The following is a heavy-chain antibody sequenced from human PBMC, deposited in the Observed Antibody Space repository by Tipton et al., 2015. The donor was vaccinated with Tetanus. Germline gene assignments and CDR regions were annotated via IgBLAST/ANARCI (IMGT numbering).Heavy chain of an antibody. V-gene: IGHV3-23*01. CDR1: PSTFSGYA. CDR2: VSAVGDTT. J-gene: IGHJ2*01. D-gene: IGHD3-10*01. CDR3: AKDRGSRALWYFDL. Sequence: SLRLSCAGTPSTFSGYAMSWVRQAPGQGLEWASSVSAVGDTTNFAASVKGRFTISRDNSKYTLYLQMNSLRAEDTAVYYCAKDRGSRALWYFDLWGRGTRGFVSS.